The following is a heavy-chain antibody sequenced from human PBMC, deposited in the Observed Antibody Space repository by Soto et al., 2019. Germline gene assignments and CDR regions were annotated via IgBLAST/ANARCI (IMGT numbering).Heavy chain of an antibody. V-gene: IGHV4-39*01. CDR2: IYYSGST. Sequence: PSETLSLTCTVSGGSISSSSYYWGWIRQPPGKGLEWIGSIYYSGSTYYNPSLKSRVTISVDTSKNQFSLKLSSVTAADTAVYYCARQGCSSTSCYVFRPGPNWFDPWGQGTLVTVSS. J-gene: IGHJ5*02. D-gene: IGHD2-2*01. CDR3: ARQGCSSTSCYVFRPGPNWFDP. CDR1: GGSISSSSYY.